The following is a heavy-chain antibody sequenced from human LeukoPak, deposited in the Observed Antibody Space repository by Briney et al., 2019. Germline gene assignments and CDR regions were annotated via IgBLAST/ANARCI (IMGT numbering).Heavy chain of an antibody. CDR3: ATYKGGDGGNGRRAFDI. Sequence: SVKVSCKASGGTFSSYAISWVRQAPGQGLEWMGGIIPIFGTANYAQKFQGRVTITADESTSTAYMELSSLRSEDTAVYYCATYKGGDGGNGRRAFDIWGQGTVVTVSS. J-gene: IGHJ3*02. D-gene: IGHD4-23*01. V-gene: IGHV1-69*13. CDR2: IIPIFGTA. CDR1: GGTFSSYA.